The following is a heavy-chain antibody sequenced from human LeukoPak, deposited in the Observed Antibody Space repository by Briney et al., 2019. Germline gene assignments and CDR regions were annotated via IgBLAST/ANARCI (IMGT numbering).Heavy chain of an antibody. CDR2: ITGSGGST. CDR3: AKSKLQRNYYGSGSFGGIYYYMDV. CDR1: GFTFSNYG. V-gene: IGHV3-23*01. J-gene: IGHJ6*03. D-gene: IGHD3-10*01. Sequence: PGGTQRLSCAASGFTFSNYGMNWVRQAPGKGLEWVSGITGSGGSTYYADSVKGRFTISRDNSKNTLYLQMNSLRAEDTAVYYCAKSKLQRNYYGSGSFGGIYYYMDVWGKGTTVTISS.